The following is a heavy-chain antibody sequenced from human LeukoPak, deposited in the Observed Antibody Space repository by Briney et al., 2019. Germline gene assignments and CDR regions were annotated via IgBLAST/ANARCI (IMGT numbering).Heavy chain of an antibody. Sequence: PGGSLRLSCAASGFTFDDYAMHWVRQAPGKGLEWVSGISWNSGSIGYADSVKGRFTISRDNAKNTLYLQMDSLRVEDTAVYYCLRGADGYGVFDYWGQGTLVTVSS. V-gene: IGHV3-9*01. CDR1: GFTFDDYA. CDR2: ISWNSGSI. D-gene: IGHD5-24*01. CDR3: LRGADGYGVFDY. J-gene: IGHJ4*02.